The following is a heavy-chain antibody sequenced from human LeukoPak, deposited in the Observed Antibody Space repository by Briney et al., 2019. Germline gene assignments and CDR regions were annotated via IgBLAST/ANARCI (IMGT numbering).Heavy chain of an antibody. J-gene: IGHJ6*02. CDR2: IRSKAYGGTT. D-gene: IGHD1-14*01. Sequence: GGSLRLSCTASGFTFGDYAMSWFRQAPRKGLEWVGFIRSKAYGGTTEYAASVKGRFTISRDDSKSIAYLQMNSLKTEDTAVYYCTRVAGTSPLYYYYYGMDVWGQGTTVTVSS. CDR3: TRVAGTSPLYYYYYGMDV. CDR1: GFTFGDYA. V-gene: IGHV3-49*03.